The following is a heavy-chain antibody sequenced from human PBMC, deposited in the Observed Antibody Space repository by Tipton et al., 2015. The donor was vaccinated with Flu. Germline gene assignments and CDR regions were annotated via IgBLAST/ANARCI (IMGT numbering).Heavy chain of an antibody. CDR1: GGFISSYY. V-gene: IGHV4-59*01. J-gene: IGHJ1*01. Sequence: TLSLTCTVSGGFISSYYWSWIRQPPGKGLEWIGYIYYSGSTNYNPSLKSRVTISVDTSKNQFSLKLSSMTAADTAVYYCARYGTYDGSRYFQHWGQGTLVTVSS. D-gene: IGHD1-26*01. CDR2: IYYSGST. CDR3: ARYGTYDGSRYFQH.